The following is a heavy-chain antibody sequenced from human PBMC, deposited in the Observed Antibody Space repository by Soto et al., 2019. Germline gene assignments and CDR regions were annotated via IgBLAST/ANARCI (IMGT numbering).Heavy chain of an antibody. J-gene: IGHJ6*03. CDR2: INAGNGNT. D-gene: IGHD6-19*01. V-gene: IGHV1-3*01. CDR1: GYTFTSYA. CDR3: ARTGSGWHYYYYMDV. Sequence: ASVKVSCKASGYTFTSYAMHLVRQAPGQRLEWMGWINAGNGNTKYSQKFQGRVTITRDTSASTAYMELSSLRSEDTAVYYCARTGSGWHYYYYMDVWGKGTTVTVSS.